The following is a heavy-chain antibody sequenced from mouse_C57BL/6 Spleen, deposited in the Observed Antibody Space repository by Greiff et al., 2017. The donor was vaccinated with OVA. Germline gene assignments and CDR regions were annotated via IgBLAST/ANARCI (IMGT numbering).Heavy chain of an antibody. CDR2: INPNNGGT. J-gene: IGHJ2*01. Sequence: EVQLQESGPELVKPGASVKMSCKASGYTFTDYNMHWVKQSHGKSLEWIGYINPNNGGTSYNQKFKGKATLTVNKSSSTAYMELRSLTSEDSAVYDGARIGNYGGYFDYWGKGTTLTVSS. D-gene: IGHD2-1*01. CDR3: ARIGNYGGYFDY. V-gene: IGHV1-22*01. CDR1: GYTFTDYN.